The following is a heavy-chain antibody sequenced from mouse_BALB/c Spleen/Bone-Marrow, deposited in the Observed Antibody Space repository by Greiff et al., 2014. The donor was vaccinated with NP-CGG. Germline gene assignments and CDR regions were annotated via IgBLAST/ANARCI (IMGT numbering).Heavy chain of an antibody. CDR3: ARLDYGNYEGGAMDY. Sequence: DVHLVESGGGLVKPGGSLKLSCAASGFAFSSYDMSWVRQTPEKRLEWVAYISSGGGSTYHPDTVKGRFTISRDNAKNTLYLQMSSLKSEDTAMYYCARLDYGNYEGGAMDYWGQGTSVTVSS. J-gene: IGHJ4*01. V-gene: IGHV5-12-1*01. CDR2: ISSGGGST. D-gene: IGHD2-1*01. CDR1: GFAFSSYD.